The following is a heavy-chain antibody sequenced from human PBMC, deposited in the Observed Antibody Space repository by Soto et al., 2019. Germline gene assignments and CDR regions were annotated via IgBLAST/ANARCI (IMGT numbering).Heavy chain of an antibody. J-gene: IGHJ5*02. V-gene: IGHV4-39*01. CDR2: LCYSGN. CDR3: SRRAPGGLDP. D-gene: IGHD3-10*01. CDR1: GASISRSPYC. Sequence: SETLSLTCTVSGASISRSPYCWAWIRRPPGKGLEWVGSLCYSGNYYRPSLKSRVTISVDTSKNQLSLNLSSVTAADTAIYYCSRRAPGGLDPSGQGTLVTVSS.